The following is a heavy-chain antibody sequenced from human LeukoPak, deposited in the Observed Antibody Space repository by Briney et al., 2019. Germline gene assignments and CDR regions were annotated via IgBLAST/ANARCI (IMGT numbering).Heavy chain of an antibody. J-gene: IGHJ5*02. D-gene: IGHD6-19*01. CDR2: ISSSSSYI. CDR1: GFTFSSYS. Sequence: GGSLRLSCAASGFTFSSYSMNWVRQAPGKGLEWVSSISSSSSYIYYADSVKGRFTISRDNAKNSLYLQMNSLRAEDTAVYYCAREGLPGIAVAGTPYNWFDPWGQGTLVTVSS. CDR3: AREGLPGIAVAGTPYNWFDP. V-gene: IGHV3-21*01.